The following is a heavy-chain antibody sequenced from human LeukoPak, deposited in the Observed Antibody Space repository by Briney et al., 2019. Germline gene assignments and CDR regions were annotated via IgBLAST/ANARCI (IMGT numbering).Heavy chain of an antibody. V-gene: IGHV4-4*02. CDR2: IHHSGST. CDR3: ASIAADNHYDY. Sequence: SETLSLTCAVSGGSISSSNWWSWVRQPPGKGLEWIGEIHHSGSTTYNPSPKSRVTISVDKSKNQFSLKLSSVTAADTAVYYCASIAADNHYDYWGQGTLDTVSS. CDR1: GGSISSSNW. D-gene: IGHD6-13*01. J-gene: IGHJ4*02.